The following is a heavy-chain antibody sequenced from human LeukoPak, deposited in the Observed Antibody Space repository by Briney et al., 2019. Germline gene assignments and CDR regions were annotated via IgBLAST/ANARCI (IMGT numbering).Heavy chain of an antibody. CDR1: GGSISSRSYY. V-gene: IGHV4-39*01. CDR3: ASVRGYSYGGGGSFDY. J-gene: IGHJ4*02. CDR2: IYYSGST. D-gene: IGHD5-18*01. Sequence: SETLSLTCTVSGGSISSRSYYWGWIRQPPGKGLEWIGSIYYSGSTHYNPSLKSRVTISVDTSKNQLSLKLSSVTAADTAVYYCASVRGYSYGGGGSFDYWGQGTLVTVSS.